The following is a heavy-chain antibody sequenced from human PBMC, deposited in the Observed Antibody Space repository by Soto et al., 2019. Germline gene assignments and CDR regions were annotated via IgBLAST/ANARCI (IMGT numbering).Heavy chain of an antibody. Sequence: GESLKISCQGSAYSFTSYWIAWVRQMPGKGLEWMAMIYPGDSDTRYIPSFQGQVTISADKSNSTAYLQWSSLRASDTAMYYCARRSPYFDWSFDFWGQGTLVTVSS. D-gene: IGHD3-9*01. CDR2: IYPGDSDT. V-gene: IGHV5-51*01. J-gene: IGHJ4*02. CDR3: ARRSPYFDWSFDF. CDR1: AYSFTSYW.